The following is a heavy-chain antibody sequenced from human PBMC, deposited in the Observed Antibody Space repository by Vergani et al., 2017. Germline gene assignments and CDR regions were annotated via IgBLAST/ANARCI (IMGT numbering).Heavy chain of an antibody. V-gene: IGHV4-34*01. CDR2: INHSGST. CDR3: ARDQGYYGSGIDY. D-gene: IGHD3-10*01. J-gene: IGHJ4*02. CDR1: GGSFSGYY. Sequence: QVQLQQWGAGLLKPSETLSLTCAVYGGSFSGYYWSWIRQPPGKGLEWIGEINHSGSTNYNPSLKSRVTISVDTSKNQFSLKLSSVTAADTAVYYCARDQGYYGSGIDYWGQGTLVTVSS.